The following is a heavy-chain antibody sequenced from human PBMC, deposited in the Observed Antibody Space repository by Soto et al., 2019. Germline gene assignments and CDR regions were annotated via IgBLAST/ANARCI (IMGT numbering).Heavy chain of an antibody. V-gene: IGHV1-18*01. Sequence: QVHLVQSGAEVKKPGASVKVSCKGSGYGFTTYGIPWVRQAPGQGLEWMAWISAHNGNTNYAQKLQGRVTVTRDTATSTAYMERRSLRADDTAVYYCARGSYGDYWGQGALVTVSS. J-gene: IGHJ4*02. CDR3: ARGSYGDY. CDR1: GYGFTTYG. D-gene: IGHD3-10*01. CDR2: ISAHNGNT.